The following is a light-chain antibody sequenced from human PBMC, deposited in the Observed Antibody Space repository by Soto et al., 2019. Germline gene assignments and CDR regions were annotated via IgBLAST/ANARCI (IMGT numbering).Light chain of an antibody. CDR1: RSNIGAGYD. Sequence: QSVLTQPPSVSGAPGQRVTISCTGSRSNIGAGYDVHWYQHLPGTAPKLLIYRTSNRPSGVPDRISASKSGTSASLAITGLQAEDEADYYCQSYDNSLSGYVVFGGGTKLTVL. V-gene: IGLV1-40*01. CDR3: QSYDNSLSGYVV. J-gene: IGLJ2*01. CDR2: RTS.